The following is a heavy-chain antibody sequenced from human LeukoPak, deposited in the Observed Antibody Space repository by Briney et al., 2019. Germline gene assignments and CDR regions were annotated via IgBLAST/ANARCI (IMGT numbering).Heavy chain of an antibody. CDR2: ISGSGGST. Sequence: GGSLRLSCAASGFTFSSYAMSWVRQAPGKGLEWVSAISGSGGSTYYADSVKGRFTISRDNSKNTLYLQMNSLRAEDTAVYYCAKDLFRGAVAGNWFDPWGQGTLVTVSS. D-gene: IGHD6-19*01. V-gene: IGHV3-23*01. J-gene: IGHJ5*02. CDR3: AKDLFRGAVAGNWFDP. CDR1: GFTFSSYA.